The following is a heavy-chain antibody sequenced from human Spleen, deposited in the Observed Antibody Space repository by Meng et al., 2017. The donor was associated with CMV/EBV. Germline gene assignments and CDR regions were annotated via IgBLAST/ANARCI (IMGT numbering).Heavy chain of an antibody. CDR1: GYKLTDYF. CDR3: TRGPIIVPGAFRLDFDS. CDR2: INPNDGGT. D-gene: IGHD2-2*01. J-gene: IGHJ4*02. V-gene: IGHV1-2*02. Sequence: ASVKVSCKASGYKLTDYFIHWVRQAPGQGLEWMGWINPNDGGTNLAQKFQGRVTMTWDPSISTASMEVTRLTPADTAVFYCTRGPIIVPGAFRLDFDSWGQGTLVTVSS.